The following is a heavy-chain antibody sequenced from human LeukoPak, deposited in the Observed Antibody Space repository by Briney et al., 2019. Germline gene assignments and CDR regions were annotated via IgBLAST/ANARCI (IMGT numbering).Heavy chain of an antibody. V-gene: IGHV3-30*03. CDR3: ETPSGYYESHATTDY. CDR1: GITFGRHG. J-gene: IGHJ4*02. D-gene: IGHD3-22*01. CDR2: ISYDGGNK. Sequence: AGSLRLSCAASGITFGRHGMHWVRQAPGKGPELVALISYDGGNKNYADSVKGRFTISRDNSRNTLYLQMHSLRSEDPAIYYCETPSGYYESHATTDYWGQGTLVTVSS.